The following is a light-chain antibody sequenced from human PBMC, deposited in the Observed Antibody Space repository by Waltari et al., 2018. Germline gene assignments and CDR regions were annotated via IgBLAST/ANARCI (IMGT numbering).Light chain of an antibody. V-gene: IGLV2-14*01. J-gene: IGLJ2*01. CDR3: RSDTSTDTVV. Sequence: QSALTQPASVSGSPGQSITISCTGTSSDVGGDNSVSWYQQYPGKAPKLVIYEVTTRPSGGSHRFSGSKSGDTASLIISGLQAEDEADYYCRSDTSTDTVVFGGGTKLTVL. CDR2: EVT. CDR1: SSDVGGDNS.